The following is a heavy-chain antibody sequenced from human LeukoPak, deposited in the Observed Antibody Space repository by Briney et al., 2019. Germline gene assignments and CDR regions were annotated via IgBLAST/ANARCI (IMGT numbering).Heavy chain of an antibody. CDR3: ARDPYCSGGSCYSGELYGMDV. CDR2: INPSGGST. D-gene: IGHD2-15*01. J-gene: IGHJ6*02. Sequence: ASVKVSCKASGYTFTSYYMHWVRQAPGQGLEWMGIINPSGGSTSYAQKFQGGVTMTRDTSTSTVYMELSSLRSEDTAVYYCARDPYCSGGSCYSGELYGMDVWGQGTTVTVSS. CDR1: GYTFTSYY. V-gene: IGHV1-46*01.